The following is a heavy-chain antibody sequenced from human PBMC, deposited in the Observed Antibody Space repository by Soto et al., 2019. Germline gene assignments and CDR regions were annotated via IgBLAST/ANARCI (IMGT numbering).Heavy chain of an antibody. CDR1: GFTFSSYA. Sequence: GGSLRLSCAASGFTFSSYAMSWVRQAPGKGLEWVSAISGSGGSTYYADSVKGRFTISRDNSKNTLYLQMNSLRAEDTAVYYCANLDYSGYEGGFFDYWGQGTLVTVSS. V-gene: IGHV3-23*01. D-gene: IGHD5-12*01. J-gene: IGHJ4*02. CDR3: ANLDYSGYEGGFFDY. CDR2: ISGSGGST.